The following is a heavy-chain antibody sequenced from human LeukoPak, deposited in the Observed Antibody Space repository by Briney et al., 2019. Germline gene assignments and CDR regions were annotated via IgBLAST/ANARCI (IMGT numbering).Heavy chain of an antibody. CDR3: ARGLGATGYYYYGMDV. CDR1: GGSFSGYY. Sequence: SETLSLTCAVYGGSFSGYYWSWIRQPPGKGLEWSGEINHSGSTNYNPSLKSRVSISVDTSKTQFSLKLSSVTAADTAVCYCARGLGATGYYYYGMDVWGQGTTVTVSS. V-gene: IGHV4-34*01. J-gene: IGHJ6*02. CDR2: INHSGST. D-gene: IGHD1-26*01.